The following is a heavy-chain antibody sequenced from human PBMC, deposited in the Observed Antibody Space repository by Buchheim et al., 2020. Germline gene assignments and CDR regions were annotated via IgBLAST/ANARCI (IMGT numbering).Heavy chain of an antibody. CDR2: ISYDGSNK. V-gene: IGHV3-30*18. CDR3: ANLGRDWGDVFDY. D-gene: IGHD3/OR15-3a*01. CDR1: GFTFSSYG. Sequence: QVQLVESGGGVVQPGRSLRLSCAASGFTFSSYGMHWVRQAPGKGLEWVAVISYDGSNKYYADSVKGRFTISRDNSKNTLYLQMNSLRAEDTAVYYCANLGRDWGDVFDYWGQGTL. J-gene: IGHJ4*02.